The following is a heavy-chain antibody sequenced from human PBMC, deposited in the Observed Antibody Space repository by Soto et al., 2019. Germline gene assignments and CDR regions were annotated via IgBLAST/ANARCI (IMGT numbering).Heavy chain of an antibody. J-gene: IGHJ4*02. Sequence: ASVKVSCKTSGYTFTGYYLNWVRQAPGRGLEGVGWINPKTGDTNNAQKFQGRVTMTTDTSISTGYMELSGLKSDDTAVYYCVTGDHLVRWGQGTRVTVSS. V-gene: IGHV1-2*02. D-gene: IGHD6-6*01. CDR2: INPKTGDT. CDR3: VTGDHLVR. CDR1: GYTFTGYY.